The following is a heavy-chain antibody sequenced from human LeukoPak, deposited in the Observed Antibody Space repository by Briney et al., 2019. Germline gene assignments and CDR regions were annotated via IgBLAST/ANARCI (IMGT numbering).Heavy chain of an antibody. CDR3: VKVGNSGPHLGY. Sequence: GGSLRLSCAASGFTFSSYWMHWVRQAPGKGLLWVSSINTDGSSTSYADSVKGRFTISRDNAKNTLYLQMNSLTAEDTAVYYCVKVGNSGPHLGYWGQGTLVTVSS. J-gene: IGHJ4*02. V-gene: IGHV3-74*01. CDR1: GFTFSSYW. CDR2: INTDGSST. D-gene: IGHD2-8*02.